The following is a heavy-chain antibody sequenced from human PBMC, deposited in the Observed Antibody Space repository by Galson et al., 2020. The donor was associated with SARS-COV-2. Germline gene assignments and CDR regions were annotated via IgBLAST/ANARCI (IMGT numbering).Heavy chain of an antibody. Sequence: PGGSLRLSCAASGFTFSSYWMHWVRQAPGKGLVWVSLINSDGTTTTYADSVMSRFTISRDNAKNTLYLQMSSLRAEDTAVYYCAREGTSVWYPDYWGQGTLVTVSS. D-gene: IGHD6-19*01. CDR1: GFTFSSYW. J-gene: IGHJ4*02. V-gene: IGHV3-74*01. CDR3: AREGTSVWYPDY. CDR2: INSDGTTT.